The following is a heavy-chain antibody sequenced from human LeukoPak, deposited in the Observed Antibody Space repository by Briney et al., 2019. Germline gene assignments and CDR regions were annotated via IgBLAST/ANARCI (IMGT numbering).Heavy chain of an antibody. V-gene: IGHV4-34*01. J-gene: IGHJ5*01. Sequence: SETLSLTCAVYGGSFSGYYWSWIRQPPGKGLEWIGEINHSGSTNYNPSLKSRVTISVDTSKNQFSLKLSSVTAADTAVYYCARDVAYYYDSSGYYDSWGQGTLVTVSS. CDR2: INHSGST. CDR3: ARDVAYYYDSSGYYDS. CDR1: GGSFSGYY. D-gene: IGHD3-22*01.